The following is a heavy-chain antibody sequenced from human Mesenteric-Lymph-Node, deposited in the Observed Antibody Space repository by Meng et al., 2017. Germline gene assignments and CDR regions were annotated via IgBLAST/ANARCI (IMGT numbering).Heavy chain of an antibody. CDR2: ISPTGGSI. CDR1: GFTFSDYY. D-gene: IGHD2/OR15-2a*01. Sequence: GESGGGFVKAGGSLRLSCAASGFTFSDYYMTGIRQPPGQGLEWVASISPTGGSIYYADSVKGRLSISRDNAKNSLSLQMNSLRVEDTAIYYCARDHGFLNWFDPWGQGTLVTVSS. CDR3: ARDHGFLNWFDP. V-gene: IGHV3-11*04. J-gene: IGHJ5*02.